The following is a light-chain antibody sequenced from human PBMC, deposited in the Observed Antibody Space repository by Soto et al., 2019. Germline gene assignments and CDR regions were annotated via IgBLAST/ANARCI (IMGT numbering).Light chain of an antibody. Sequence: DIQMTQSPSTLSGSVGDRVTITCRASQTISSWLAWYQQKPGKAPKLLIYKASTLKSGAPSRFSGSGSGTEFTLTISGLHPDDVATYCDQHDNSYSEAFGQGTKVE. CDR2: KAS. CDR1: QTISSW. V-gene: IGKV1-5*03. J-gene: IGKJ1*01. CDR3: QHDNSYSEA.